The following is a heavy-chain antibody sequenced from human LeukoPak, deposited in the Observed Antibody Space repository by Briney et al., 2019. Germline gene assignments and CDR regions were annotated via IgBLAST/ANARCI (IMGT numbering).Heavy chain of an antibody. CDR3: AKTTAGNSSGRYPGRPVDY. V-gene: IGHV3-23*01. Sequence: PGGSLRLSCAASGFTFRNYAIYWVRQAPGKGLEWVSGISGSGGDTYFADSVKGRFTISRDHSKNTVFLQMDSLRAEDTAVYYCAKTTAGNSSGRYPGRPVDYWGQGTLVAVSS. CDR1: GFTFRNYA. CDR2: ISGSGGDT. J-gene: IGHJ4*02. D-gene: IGHD6-19*01.